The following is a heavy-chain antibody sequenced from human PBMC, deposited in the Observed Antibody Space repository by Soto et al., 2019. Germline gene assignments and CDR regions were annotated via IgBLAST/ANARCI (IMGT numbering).Heavy chain of an antibody. CDR3: ARLPMVRGGLLPYGMDV. CDR2: INSDGSST. J-gene: IGHJ6*02. CDR1: GFTFRSYW. Sequence: PGGSLRLSCAASGFTFRSYWMHWVRQAPGKGLVWVSRINSDGSSTSYADSVKGRFTISRDNAKNTLYLQMNSLRAEDTAVYYCARLPMVRGGLLPYGMDVWGQGTTVTVSS. D-gene: IGHD3-10*01. V-gene: IGHV3-74*01.